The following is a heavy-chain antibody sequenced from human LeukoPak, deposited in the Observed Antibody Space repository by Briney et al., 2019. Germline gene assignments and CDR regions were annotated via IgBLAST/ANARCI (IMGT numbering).Heavy chain of an antibody. CDR2: LYPGVGT. D-gene: IGHD3-22*01. J-gene: IGHJ6*03. CDR1: GGSMYSYY. CDR3: ARLKFYDSTGYSPGHYMDV. Sequence: SETLSLTCTVSGGSMYSYYWSWIRQTAGKGLEWIGRLYPGVGTDYNPSLKSRVNMSVDTSKNQFNLKLSVVTAADTAVYYCARLKFYDSTGYSPGHYMDVWGKGTTVTVSS. V-gene: IGHV4-4*07.